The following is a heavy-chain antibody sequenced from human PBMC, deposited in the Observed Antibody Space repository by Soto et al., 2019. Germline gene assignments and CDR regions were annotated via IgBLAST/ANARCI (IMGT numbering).Heavy chain of an antibody. V-gene: IGHV1-69*06. CDR1: GGTFSSYA. D-gene: IGHD6-13*01. CDR3: ARAAKGGSSWYYYYGMDV. CDR2: IIPIFGTA. J-gene: IGHJ6*02. Sequence: SLKVSCKASGGTFSSYAISWVRQAPGQGLEWMGGIIPIFGTANYAQKFQGRVTITADKSTSTAYMELSSLRSEDTAVYYCARAAKGGSSWYYYYGMDVWGQGTTVTVSS.